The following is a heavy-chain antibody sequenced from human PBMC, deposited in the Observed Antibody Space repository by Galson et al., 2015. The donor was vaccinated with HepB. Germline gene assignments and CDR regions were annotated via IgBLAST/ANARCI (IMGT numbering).Heavy chain of an antibody. CDR1: RFTFSSYE. J-gene: IGHJ4*02. Sequence: SLRLSCAASRFTFSSYEMNWVRQAPGKGLGWVSYISSSGSTIYYADSVKGRFTISRDNAKNSLYLQMNSLRAEDTAVYYCARDTGGYNWNYFDYWGQGTLVTVST. V-gene: IGHV3-48*03. CDR3: ARDTGGYNWNYFDY. CDR2: ISSSGSTI. D-gene: IGHD1-20*01.